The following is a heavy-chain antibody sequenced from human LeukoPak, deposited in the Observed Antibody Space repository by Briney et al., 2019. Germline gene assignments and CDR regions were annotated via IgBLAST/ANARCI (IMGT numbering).Heavy chain of an antibody. CDR1: GFTFSRYW. CDR2: INSDGSST. J-gene: IGHJ4*02. D-gene: IGHD1-26*01. V-gene: IGHV3-74*01. CDR3: ARDLLGNSGSYLRHPIGPPFDY. Sequence: PGGSLRLSCAAAGFTFSRYWMQWVRQAPGKGLVWVSRINSDGSSTIYADSVKGRFTISRDNAKNTLYLQKTSMRAEDTAVYYCARDLLGNSGSYLRHPIGPPFDYWGQGTLVTVSS.